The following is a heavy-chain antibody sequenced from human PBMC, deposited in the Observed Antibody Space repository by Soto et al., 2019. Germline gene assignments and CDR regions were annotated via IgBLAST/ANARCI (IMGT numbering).Heavy chain of an antibody. J-gene: IGHJ4*02. V-gene: IGHV3-30-3*01. CDR3: ARDLKGIAAAVDY. Sequence: QVQLVESGGGVVQPGRSLRLSCAASGFTFSSYAMHWVRQAPGKGLKWVAVISYDGSNKYYADSVKGRFTISRDNSKNTLYLQMNSLRAEDTAVYYCARDLKGIAAAVDYWGQGTLVTVSS. D-gene: IGHD6-13*01. CDR1: GFTFSSYA. CDR2: ISYDGSNK.